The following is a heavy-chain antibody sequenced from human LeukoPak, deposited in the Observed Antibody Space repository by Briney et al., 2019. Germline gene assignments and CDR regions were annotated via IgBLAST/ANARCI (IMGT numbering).Heavy chain of an antibody. D-gene: IGHD3-3*01. CDR1: VYTLTELS. CDR2: FDPEDGET. J-gene: IGHJ3*02. CDR3: ARVDSTIFAVAFDI. V-gene: IGHV1-24*01. Sequence: GASVKVSCKVSVYTLTELSMHWVRQAPGKGLEWMGGFDPEDGETIYAQKFQGRVTMTRDTSISTAYMELSRLRSDDTAVYYCARVDSTIFAVAFDIWGQGTMVTVSA.